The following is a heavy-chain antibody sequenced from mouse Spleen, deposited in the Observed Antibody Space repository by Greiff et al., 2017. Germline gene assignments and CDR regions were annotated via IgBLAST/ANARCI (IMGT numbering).Heavy chain of an antibody. CDR2: ISSGGSYT. J-gene: IGHJ2*01. CDR3: ARRSGTGYYFDY. D-gene: IGHD4-1*01. Sequence: EVQLMESGGGLVKPGGSLKLSCAASGFTFSSYAMSWVRQTPEKRLEWVATISSGGSYTYYPDSVKGRFTISRDNAKNTLYLQMSSLRSEDTAMYYCARRSGTGYYFDYWGQGTTLTVSS. CDR1: GFTFSSYA. V-gene: IGHV5-9-3*01.